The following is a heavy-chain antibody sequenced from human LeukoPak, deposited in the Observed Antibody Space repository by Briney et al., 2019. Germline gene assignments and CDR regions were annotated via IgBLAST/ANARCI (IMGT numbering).Heavy chain of an antibody. Sequence: PGGSLRLPCAASGFTFSNYGMHWVRQAPGKGLEWVAGIWYDGGYKYYADSVKGRFTISRDNSKNTLFLQMDSLRAEDTAVYYCARNYYDSSGYQEATFNYWGQGTLVTVSS. CDR2: IWYDGGYK. CDR3: ARNYYDSSGYQEATFNY. J-gene: IGHJ4*02. V-gene: IGHV3-33*01. D-gene: IGHD3-22*01. CDR1: GFTFSNYG.